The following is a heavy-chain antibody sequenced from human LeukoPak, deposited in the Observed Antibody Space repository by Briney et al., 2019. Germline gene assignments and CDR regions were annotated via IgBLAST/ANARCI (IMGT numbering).Heavy chain of an antibody. Sequence: ASVKVSCKASGGTFSSYAISWVRQAPGQGLEWMGGIIPIFGTANYAQKFQGRVTITADESTSTAYMELSSLRSEDTAVYYCARDRDITGWFGESWGQGTLVTVSS. V-gene: IGHV1-69*13. CDR3: ARDRDITGWFGES. CDR1: GGTFSSYA. CDR2: IIPIFGTA. D-gene: IGHD3-10*01. J-gene: IGHJ5*02.